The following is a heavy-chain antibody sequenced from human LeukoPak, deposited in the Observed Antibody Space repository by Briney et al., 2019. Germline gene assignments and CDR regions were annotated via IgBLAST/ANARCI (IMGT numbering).Heavy chain of an antibody. CDR1: GFTFRRYW. J-gene: IGHJ4*02. CDR3: ARDESVTGPTTFDY. D-gene: IGHD6-19*01. V-gene: IGHV3-74*01. Sequence: GGSLRLSCAASGFTFRRYWMHWVRQAPGKGPVWVSRINTDGSDTIYADSVKGRFTISRDNAKNTLFLQVNSLRAEDAAVYYCARDESVTGPTTFDYWGQGTLVTVSS. CDR2: INTDGSDT.